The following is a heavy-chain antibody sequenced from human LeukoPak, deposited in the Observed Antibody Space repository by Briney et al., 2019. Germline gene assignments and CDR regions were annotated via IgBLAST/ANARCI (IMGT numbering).Heavy chain of an antibody. CDR1: GFTFSSYG. CDR2: IWYDGSNK. V-gene: IGHV3-33*06. D-gene: IGHD5-12*01. CDR3: ANGSSSGYDSPFDY. J-gene: IGHJ4*02. Sequence: GGSLRLSCAASGFTFSSYGMHWVRQAPGKGLEWVAVIWYDGSNKYYADSVKGRFTISRDNSKNTLYLQMNSLRAEDTAVYYCANGSSSGYDSPFDYWSQGTLVTVSS.